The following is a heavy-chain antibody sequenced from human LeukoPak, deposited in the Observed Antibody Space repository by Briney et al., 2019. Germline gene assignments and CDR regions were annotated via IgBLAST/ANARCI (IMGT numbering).Heavy chain of an antibody. CDR3: ARCCLQRDGDNGGGDY. J-gene: IGHJ4*02. D-gene: IGHD4-17*01. CDR1: GGSFSSYY. V-gene: IGHV4-34*01. CDR2: INHSGYT. Sequence: SDTLSLICAVFGGSFSSYYWSWIRQPPGKGLEWIGEINHSGYTSYNPSLKSRVTLSVDTSKHQFSLTLTSVTAADTAVYYCARCCLQRDGDNGGGDYWGQGTLVTVSS.